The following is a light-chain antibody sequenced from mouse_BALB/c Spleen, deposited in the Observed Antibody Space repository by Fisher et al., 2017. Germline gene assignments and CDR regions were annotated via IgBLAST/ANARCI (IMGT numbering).Light chain of an antibody. CDR1: SSVSY. J-gene: IGKJ5*01. Sequence: IVITQSPAILSASPGEKVTMTCSASSSVSYMYWYQQKPGSSPRLLIYDTSNLASGVPVRFSGSGSGTSYSLTISSMEAEDAATYYCQQYSGYPSTFGAGTKLELK. V-gene: IGKV4-55*01. CDR2: DTS. CDR3: QQYSGYPST.